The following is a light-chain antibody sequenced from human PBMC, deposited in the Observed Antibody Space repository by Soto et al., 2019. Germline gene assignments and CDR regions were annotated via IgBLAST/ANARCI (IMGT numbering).Light chain of an antibody. CDR2: ATS. CDR3: QQYDTSPPMYT. J-gene: IGKJ2*01. CDR1: QSVDSTY. Sequence: EIVLAQSPGTLCLSPGERATFSCSPSQSVDSTYLAWYQQKPDQSPRLLIYATSTRAAGIPDRFSGSGSGTDFTLTISRLEPDDVAVYYCQQYDTSPPMYTFGQGTKVDIK. V-gene: IGKV3-20*01.